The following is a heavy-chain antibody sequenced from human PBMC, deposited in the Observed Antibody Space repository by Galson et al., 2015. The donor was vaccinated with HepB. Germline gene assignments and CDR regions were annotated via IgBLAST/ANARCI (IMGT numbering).Heavy chain of an antibody. V-gene: IGHV5-10-1*01. CDR2: IDPSDSYT. CDR3: ARGGIFGVVIPDPYYYYYYGMDV. Sequence: QSGAEVKKPGESLRISCKGSGYSFTSYWISWVRQMPGKGLEWMGRIDPSDSYTNYSPSFQGHVTISADKSISTAYLQWCSLKASDTAMYYCARGGIFGVVIPDPYYYYYYGMDVWGQGTTVTVSS. J-gene: IGHJ6*02. CDR1: GYSFTSYW. D-gene: IGHD3-3*01.